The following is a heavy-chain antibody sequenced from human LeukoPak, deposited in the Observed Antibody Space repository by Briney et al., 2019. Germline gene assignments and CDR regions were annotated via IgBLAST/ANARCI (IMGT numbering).Heavy chain of an antibody. V-gene: IGHV3-53*01. J-gene: IGHJ3*02. Sequence: GGSLRLSCAASGFTVSTNYMSWVRQAPGKGLEWVSVFYSGGSTYYVDSVKGRFTISRDNSKNTLYLQMNSLRAEDTAVYYCARRRELLRSAFDIWGQGTMVTVSS. CDR2: FYSGGST. CDR1: GFTVSTNY. CDR3: ARRRELLRSAFDI. D-gene: IGHD1-7*01.